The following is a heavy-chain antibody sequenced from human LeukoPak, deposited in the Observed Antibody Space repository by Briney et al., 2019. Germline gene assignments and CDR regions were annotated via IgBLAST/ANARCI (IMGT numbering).Heavy chain of an antibody. Sequence: PSETLSLTCTVSGGSIRTYYWNWIRQPPGKGLEWIGYFSYSGSTDHNPSLKCRVTISVDTSKNQFSLKMSSVTAADTAVYYCARAGSTNWFDPWGQGTLVTVSS. D-gene: IGHD1-26*01. CDR2: FSYSGST. V-gene: IGHV4-59*12. J-gene: IGHJ5*02. CDR1: GGSIRTYY. CDR3: ARAGSTNWFDP.